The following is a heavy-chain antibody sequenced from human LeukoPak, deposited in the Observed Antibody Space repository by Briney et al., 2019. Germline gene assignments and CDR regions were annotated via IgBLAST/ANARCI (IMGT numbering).Heavy chain of an antibody. CDR1: GFTFNSYA. Sequence: GGSLRLSCAASGFTFNSYAMSWVRQAPGKGLKWVSAITNNGDSTYYADSVKGRFTISRDNSKNTLYLQMDSLRAEDTAVYYCANDYSNYGFDSWGQGTLVTVSS. CDR2: ITNNGDST. V-gene: IGHV3-23*01. CDR3: ANDYSNYGFDS. J-gene: IGHJ4*02. D-gene: IGHD4-11*01.